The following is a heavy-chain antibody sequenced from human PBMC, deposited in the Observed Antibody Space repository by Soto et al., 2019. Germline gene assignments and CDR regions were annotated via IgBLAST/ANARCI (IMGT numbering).Heavy chain of an antibody. J-gene: IGHJ4*02. Sequence: QVRLVESGGGAVQPGRSLKLSCTASGFSFRNYAMHWVRQAPGKGLEWVGFIWSGGSRQDYAESVRGRFTISRDDSNNRLDLQMTSMRLDDTALHYCARAGARGWNLGNWGRRTLVAVTS. V-gene: IGHV3-33*01. D-gene: IGHD1-1*01. CDR3: ARAGARGWNLGN. CDR1: GFSFRNYA. CDR2: IWSGGSRQ.